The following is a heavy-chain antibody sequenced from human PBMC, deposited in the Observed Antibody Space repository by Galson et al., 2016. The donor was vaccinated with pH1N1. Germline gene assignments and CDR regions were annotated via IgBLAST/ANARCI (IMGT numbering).Heavy chain of an antibody. J-gene: IGHJ3*02. CDR2: VFASGNT. V-gene: IGHV4-61*02. D-gene: IGHD1-26*01. CDR3: ARARPTWDLLADAVDI. Sequence: TLSLTCTVSGGSIGGGYYIWTWIRQPAGKGLEWIGRVFASGNTNYNPSLKGRVTISLDTYKSQFSLKLSSVTAADTAVYYCARARPTWDLLADAVDIWGQGTVVTVSS. CDR1: GGSIGGGYYI.